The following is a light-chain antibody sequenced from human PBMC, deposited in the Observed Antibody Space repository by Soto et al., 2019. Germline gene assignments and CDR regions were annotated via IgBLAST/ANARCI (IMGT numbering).Light chain of an antibody. Sequence: EVVLTQSPGTLSLSPGERATLSCRASQSVSNNYLAWYQQKPGQSPKLLIFGSSDRATGIPDRFSGSGSGTDFTLTISSLEPEDFAVYYCQQYGSSPLTFGGGTKVEIK. CDR1: QSVSNNY. CDR2: GSS. V-gene: IGKV3-20*01. CDR3: QQYGSSPLT. J-gene: IGKJ4*01.